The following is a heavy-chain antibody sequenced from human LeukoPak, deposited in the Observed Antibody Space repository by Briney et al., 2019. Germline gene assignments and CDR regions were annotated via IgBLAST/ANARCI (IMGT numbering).Heavy chain of an antibody. V-gene: IGHV1-3*01. Sequence: ASVKVSCKASGYTFTSYAMHWVRQAPGQRLEWMGWINAGNGNTKYSQKFQGRVTITRDTSASTAYMELRSLRSDDTAVYYCARGRDIAAALDYWGQGTLVTVSS. J-gene: IGHJ4*02. CDR2: INAGNGNT. D-gene: IGHD6-13*01. CDR3: ARGRDIAAALDY. CDR1: GYTFTSYA.